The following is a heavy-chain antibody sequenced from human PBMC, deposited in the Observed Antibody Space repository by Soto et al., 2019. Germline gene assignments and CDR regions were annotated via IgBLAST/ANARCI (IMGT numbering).Heavy chain of an antibody. D-gene: IGHD1-1*01. V-gene: IGHV2-70*11. CDR2: IDWDDDK. J-gene: IGHJ5*02. CDR1: GFSLSTSGMC. CDR3: AREMVQLERPSWFDP. Sequence: SGPTLVKPTQTLTLTCTFSGFSLSTSGMCVSWIRQPPGKALEWLARIDWDDDKYYSTSLKTRLTISKDTSKNQVVLTMTNMDPVDTATYYCAREMVQLERPSWFDPWGQGTLVTVSS.